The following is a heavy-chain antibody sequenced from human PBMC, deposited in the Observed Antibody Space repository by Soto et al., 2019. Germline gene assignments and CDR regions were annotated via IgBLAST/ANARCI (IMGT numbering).Heavy chain of an antibody. CDR3: ARTRDYYGSGSSAWDY. D-gene: IGHD3-10*01. CDR2: IIPIFGTA. J-gene: IGHJ4*02. V-gene: IGHV1-69*01. Sequence: QVQLVQSGAEVQKPGSSVKVSCKASGGTFSSYAISWVRQAPGQGLEWMGGIIPIFGTANYAQKFQGRVTITADESTSTAYMELSSLRSEDTAVYYCARTRDYYGSGSSAWDYWGQGTLVTVSS. CDR1: GGTFSSYA.